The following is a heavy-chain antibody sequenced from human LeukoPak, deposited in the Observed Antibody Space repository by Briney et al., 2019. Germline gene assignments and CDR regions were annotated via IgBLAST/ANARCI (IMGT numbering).Heavy chain of an antibody. CDR1: GGSFSDYY. CDR3: ARGGYTYGYGY. Sequence: SETLSLTCAVYGGSFSDYYWSWIRQPPGKGLEWIGEINHSGSTNYNPSLKSRVTTSVDTSKNQFSLKLNSVTAADTAVYYCARGGYTYGYGYWGQGTLVTVSS. D-gene: IGHD5-18*01. CDR2: INHSGST. J-gene: IGHJ4*02. V-gene: IGHV4-34*01.